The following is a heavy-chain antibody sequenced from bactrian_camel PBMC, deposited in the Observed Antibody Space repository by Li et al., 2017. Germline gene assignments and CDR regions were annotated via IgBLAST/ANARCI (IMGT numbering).Heavy chain of an antibody. J-gene: IGHJ4*01. Sequence: HVQLVESGGGLVQPGGSLRLSCAASGFSLNNYLMSWVRQAPGKGLEWVSCIKPGGYDTVYAGSVKGRFTVSRDNANYTVNLMMNSLKPEDTAMYYCAANFGPYCSGPYLARRANFLGQGTQVTVS. CDR1: GFSLNNYL. D-gene: IGHD2*01. V-gene: IGHV3S1*01. CDR2: IKPGGYDT.